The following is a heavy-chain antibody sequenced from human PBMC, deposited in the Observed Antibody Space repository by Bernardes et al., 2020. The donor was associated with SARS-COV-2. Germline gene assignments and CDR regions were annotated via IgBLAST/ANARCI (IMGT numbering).Heavy chain of an antibody. CDR1: KFTFSRFW. CDR3: ARAGGDDGFDF. CDR2: INSDGSST. V-gene: IGHV3-74*01. Sequence: GGSLRLSRAASKFTFSRFWMHWVRQAPGKGLVWVSRINSDGSSTNYADSVKGRFTISRDNAKNMLYLQLSSLRSEDTAVYYCARAGGDDGFDFWGHGTMVTVSS. J-gene: IGHJ3*01.